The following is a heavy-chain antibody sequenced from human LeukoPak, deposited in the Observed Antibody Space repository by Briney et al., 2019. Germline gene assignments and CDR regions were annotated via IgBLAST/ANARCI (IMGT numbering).Heavy chain of an antibody. J-gene: IGHJ5*02. V-gene: IGHV1-69*13. Sequence: SVKVSCKASGYTFTSYAISWVRQAPGQGLEWMGGIIPIFGTANYAQKFQGRVTITADESTSTAYMELSSLRSEDTAVYYCASCTYYYDSSGYFWFDPWGQGTLVTVSS. CDR1: GYTFTSYA. CDR2: IIPIFGTA. CDR3: ASCTYYYDSSGYFWFDP. D-gene: IGHD3-22*01.